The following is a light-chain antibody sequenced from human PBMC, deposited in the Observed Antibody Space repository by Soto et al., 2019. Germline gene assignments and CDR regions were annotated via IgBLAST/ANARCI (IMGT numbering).Light chain of an antibody. V-gene: IGLV2-8*01. J-gene: IGLJ2*01. CDR2: EVS. CDR1: SSDVCGYNY. Sequence: QSALTQPPSASGSPGQSVTISCTGTSSDVCGYNYVSWYQHHPGKAPKLMIYEVSKRPSGVPDRFSGSKSGNTASLTVSGLQAEDEADYYCNSYAGSNNVVFGGGTKVTVL. CDR3: NSYAGSNNVV.